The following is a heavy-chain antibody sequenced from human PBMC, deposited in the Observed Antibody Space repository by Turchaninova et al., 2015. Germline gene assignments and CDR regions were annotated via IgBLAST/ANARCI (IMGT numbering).Heavy chain of an antibody. CDR3: ARDNEAFDY. Sequence: QVQVVQSGSEVKKPGACVKISSRASGYTFPQNYLHWVRRAPGQGLEWMGMILPGVGITSYSQRFQGRVTLTSDTSTSTFYMELSSLKSEDTAIYYCARDNEAFDYWGQGTLVTVSS. D-gene: IGHD1-1*01. J-gene: IGHJ4*02. CDR2: ILPGVGIT. CDR1: GYTFPQNY. V-gene: IGHV1-46*01.